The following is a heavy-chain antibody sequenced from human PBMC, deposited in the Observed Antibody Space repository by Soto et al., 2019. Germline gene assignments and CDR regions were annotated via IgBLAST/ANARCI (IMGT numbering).Heavy chain of an antibody. V-gene: IGHV4-4*07. J-gene: IGHJ3*02. Sequence: PSETLSLTCTVSGGSISSYFCSWIRQPAGKGLEWIGRIYTSGSTNYNPSLKSRVNMSVDTSKNQFSLKLSSVTAADTAVYYCARESTVVTLRTFDIWGQGTMVTVSS. D-gene: IGHD2-21*02. CDR1: GGSISSYF. CDR3: ARESTVVTLRTFDI. CDR2: IYTSGST.